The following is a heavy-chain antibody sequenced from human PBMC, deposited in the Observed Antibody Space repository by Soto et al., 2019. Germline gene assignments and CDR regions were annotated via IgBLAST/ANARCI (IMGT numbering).Heavy chain of an antibody. CDR2: ISGSGGST. Sequence: GGSLRLSCAASGFTFSRYAMSWVRQAPGKGLEWVSAISGSGGSTYYADSVKGRFTISRDNSKNTLYLQMNSLRAEDTAVYYCAGAEEYYDYVWGSYRPNWFDPWGQGTLVTVSS. J-gene: IGHJ5*02. CDR3: AGAEEYYDYVWGSYRPNWFDP. CDR1: GFTFSRYA. V-gene: IGHV3-23*01. D-gene: IGHD3-16*02.